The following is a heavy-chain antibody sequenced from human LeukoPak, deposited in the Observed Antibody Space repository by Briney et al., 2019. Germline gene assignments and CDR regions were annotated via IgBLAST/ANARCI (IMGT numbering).Heavy chain of an antibody. J-gene: IGHJ4*02. Sequence: GRSLRLSCAASGFTFSSYAMHWDRQAPGKGLEWVAVISYDGSNKYYADSVKGRFTISRDNSKNTLYLQMNSLRAEDTAVYYCARGGDYFDYWGQGTLVTVSS. CDR1: GFTFSSYA. V-gene: IGHV3-30-3*01. CDR3: ARGGDYFDY. CDR2: ISYDGSNK.